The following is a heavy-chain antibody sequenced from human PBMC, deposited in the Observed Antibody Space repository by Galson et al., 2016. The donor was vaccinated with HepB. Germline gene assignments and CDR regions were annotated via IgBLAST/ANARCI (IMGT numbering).Heavy chain of an antibody. CDR2: VNHATGT. CDR3: TRESGAYVPFGY. J-gene: IGHJ4*02. V-gene: IGHV4-34*01. D-gene: IGHD4-17*01. Sequence: SETLSLTCAVYGGSFSDYNCNWVRQPPGKGLEWIGEVNHATGTNYNPSLTSRVTMSFDKSKNESSLEMSSVTAADTAMYYCTRESGAYVPFGYWGQGALVTGSS. CDR1: GGSFSDYN.